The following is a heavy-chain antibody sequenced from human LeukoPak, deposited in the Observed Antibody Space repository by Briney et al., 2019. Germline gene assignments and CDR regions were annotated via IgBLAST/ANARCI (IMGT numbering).Heavy chain of an antibody. CDR3: ARDGEPFDF. CDR2: INSDGSRT. J-gene: IGHJ4*02. V-gene: IGHV3-74*01. Sequence: GGSLRLSGAASGFTFSNYWMHWVRQVPGKGLVWVSRINSDGSRTTYADSVKGRFTISRDNAKKSLYLQMNSLGADDTAVYYCARDGEPFDFWGQGTLVTVSS. CDR1: GFTFSNYW. D-gene: IGHD3-3*01.